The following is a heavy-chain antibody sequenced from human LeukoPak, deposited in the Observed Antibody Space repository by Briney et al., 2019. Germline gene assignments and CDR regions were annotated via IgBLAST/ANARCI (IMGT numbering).Heavy chain of an antibody. V-gene: IGHV4-61*08. CDR2: IYYSGST. D-gene: IGHD3-9*01. J-gene: IGHJ6*02. CDR3: ARAIVGYYDILTGSRYYYGMDV. CDR1: GGSISSGGYY. Sequence: PSETLSLTCTVSGGSISSGGYYWSWIRQPPGKGLEWIGYIYYSGSTNYNPSLKSRVTISVDTSKNQFSLKLNSVTAADTAVYYCARAIVGYYDILTGSRYYYGMDVWGQGTTVTVSS.